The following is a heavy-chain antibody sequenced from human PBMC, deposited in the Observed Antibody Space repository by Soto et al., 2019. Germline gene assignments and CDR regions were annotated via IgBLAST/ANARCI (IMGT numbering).Heavy chain of an antibody. CDR1: GFTFSSFA. Sequence: PGGSLRLSCAASGFTFSSFAVHWVRQAPGKGLEWLTILSYDGGNEYYADSVKGRFTISRDNSKNTLYLQLNSLRPEDTAVYYCARELKANYYDSGRYYPTRYFDYWGQGTLVTVSS. D-gene: IGHD3-10*01. CDR2: LSYDGGNE. J-gene: IGHJ4*02. CDR3: ARELKANYYDSGRYYPTRYFDY. V-gene: IGHV3-30-3*01.